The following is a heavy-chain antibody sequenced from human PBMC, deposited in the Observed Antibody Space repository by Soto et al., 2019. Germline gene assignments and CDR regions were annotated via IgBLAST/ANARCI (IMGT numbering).Heavy chain of an antibody. CDR3: ARGKWSVGAAVGTATFYFDY. Sequence: EGQLVESGGGLVQPGGSLRLACEASGFTFSSSWMSWVRQAPGKGLEWVANIKQDGSEKYNVDSVKGRFTISRDNAKNALYLQKNSLRAEDTAVYYCARGKWSVGAAVGTATFYFDYWGQGVLVAVSS. V-gene: IGHV3-7*01. CDR2: IKQDGSEK. CDR1: GFTFSSSW. D-gene: IGHD6-13*01. J-gene: IGHJ4*02.